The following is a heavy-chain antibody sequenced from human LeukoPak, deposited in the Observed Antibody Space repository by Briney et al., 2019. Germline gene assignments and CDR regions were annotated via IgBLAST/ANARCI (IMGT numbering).Heavy chain of an antibody. CDR2: IYSGGST. Sequence: PGGSLRLSCAASGFTFSSYAMTWVRQAPGKGLEWVSVIYSGGSTYYADSVKGRFTISRDNSKNTLYLQMNSLRAEDTAVYYCARDHSGYYLDYWGQGTLVTVSS. V-gene: IGHV3-66*01. D-gene: IGHD3-22*01. CDR1: GFTFSSYA. CDR3: ARDHSGYYLDY. J-gene: IGHJ4*02.